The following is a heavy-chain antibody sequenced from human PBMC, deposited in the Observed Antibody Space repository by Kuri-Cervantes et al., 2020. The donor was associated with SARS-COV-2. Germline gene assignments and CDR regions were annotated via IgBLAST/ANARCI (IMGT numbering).Heavy chain of an antibody. D-gene: IGHD3-10*01. V-gene: IGHV4-39*01. Sequence: GSLRLSCTVSGGSISSSSYYWGWIRQPPGKGLEWIGSIYYGGSTYYNPSLKSRVTISVDTSKNQFSLKLSSVTAADTAVYYCASQGSYSDYWGQGTLVTVSS. CDR2: IYYGGST. J-gene: IGHJ4*02. CDR3: ASQGSYSDY. CDR1: GGSISSSSYY.